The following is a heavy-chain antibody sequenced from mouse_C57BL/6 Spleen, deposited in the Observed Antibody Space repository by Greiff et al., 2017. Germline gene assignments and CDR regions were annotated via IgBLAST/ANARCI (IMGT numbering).Heavy chain of an antibody. D-gene: IGHD1-1*01. J-gene: IGHJ1*03. CDR1: GYTFTDYY. V-gene: IGHV1-76*01. Sequence: QVQLQQSGAELVRPGASVKLSCKASGYTFTDYYINWVKQRPGQGLEWIARIYPGSGNTYYNEKFKGKATLTAEKSSSPAYMQLSSLTSEAAAVYFCARGGGSSYNWYFDVWGTGTTVTVSS. CDR3: ARGGGSSYNWYFDV. CDR2: IYPGSGNT.